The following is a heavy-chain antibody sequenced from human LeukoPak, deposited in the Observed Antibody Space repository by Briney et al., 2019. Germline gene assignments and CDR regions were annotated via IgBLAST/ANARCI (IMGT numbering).Heavy chain of an antibody. CDR3: ASSVITVYYFDY. J-gene: IGHJ4*02. CDR1: GFTFSNSE. CDR2: ISSSGSTM. D-gene: IGHD3-22*01. Sequence: PGGSLRLSCAASGFTFSNSEINWVRQAPGKGLEWVSYISSSGSTMYYSDSVKGRFTISRDNAKNSLYLQMNSLRAEDTAVYYCASSVITVYYFDYWGQGTLVTVSS. V-gene: IGHV3-48*03.